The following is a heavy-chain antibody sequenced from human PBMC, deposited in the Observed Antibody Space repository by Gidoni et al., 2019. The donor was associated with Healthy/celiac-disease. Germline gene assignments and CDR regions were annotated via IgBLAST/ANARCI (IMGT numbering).Heavy chain of an antibody. CDR1: GFHFSSYG. Sequence: RSLRLSCAASGFHFSSYGMHWVRQAPDKGLEWVAVISYDGSNKYYADSVKGRFTISRDNSKNTLYLQMNSLRAEDTAVYYCAKDRPTPRPVFDYWGQGTLVTVSS. CDR2: ISYDGSNK. J-gene: IGHJ4*02. CDR3: AKDRPTPRPVFDY. V-gene: IGHV3-30*18.